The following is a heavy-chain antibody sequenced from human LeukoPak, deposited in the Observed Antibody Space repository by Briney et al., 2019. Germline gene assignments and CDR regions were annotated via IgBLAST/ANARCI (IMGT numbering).Heavy chain of an antibody. D-gene: IGHD1-1*01. CDR1: GDSISND. CDR3: ARHGGTFDP. CDR2: AYHSGIT. V-gene: IGHV4-59*01. J-gene: IGHJ5*02. Sequence: SETLSLTCTVSGDSISNDWSWIRQPPGKGLEWIWYAYHSGITNYNPSLKSRVTISVDTSESQFSLRLSSVTAADTALYYCARHGGTFDPWGKGMLVTVSS.